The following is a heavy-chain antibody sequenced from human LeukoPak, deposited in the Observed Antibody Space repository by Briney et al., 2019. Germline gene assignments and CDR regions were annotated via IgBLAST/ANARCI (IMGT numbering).Heavy chain of an antibody. V-gene: IGHV3-23*01. J-gene: IGHJ4*02. D-gene: IGHD3-22*01. CDR3: AKVSMIVFRAGDVDY. CDR2: ISGRDGRT. CDR1: GFTFSSHG. Sequence: TGGSLRLSCAASGFTFSSHGMSWVRQAPGKGLEWVSSISGRDGRTHYADSVKGRFTISRDNSKNTLYLQMNSLRAEDTAVYYCAKVSMIVFRAGDVDYWGQGTLVTVSS.